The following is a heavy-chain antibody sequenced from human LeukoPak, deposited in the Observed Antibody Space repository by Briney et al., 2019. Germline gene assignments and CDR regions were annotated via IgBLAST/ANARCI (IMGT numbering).Heavy chain of an antibody. D-gene: IGHD3-22*01. CDR1: GYTFTGYY. V-gene: IGHV1-46*01. CDR3: ARAPTYYYDSSGYYHDY. Sequence: GASVKVSCKASGYTFTGYYMHWVRQAPGQGLEWMGIINPSGGSTSYAQKFQGRVTMTRDTSTSTVYMELSSLRSEDTAVYYCARAPTYYYDSSGYYHDYWGQGTLVTVSS. J-gene: IGHJ4*02. CDR2: INPSGGST.